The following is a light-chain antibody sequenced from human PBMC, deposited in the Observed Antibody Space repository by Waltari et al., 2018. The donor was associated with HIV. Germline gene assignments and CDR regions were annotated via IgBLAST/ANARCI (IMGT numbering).Light chain of an antibody. CDR3: QQYNRFSH. V-gene: IGKV1-5*03. J-gene: IGKJ4*01. CDR1: QNINSW. Sequence: DTQMTQSPSTLSASVGDRVTITCRASQNINSWLAWYQQKPGKVPQLLIHKASTLETGVPSRFSVSGSGTEFTLTITSLQPDDFATYYCQQYNRFSHFGGGTKVEIK. CDR2: KAS.